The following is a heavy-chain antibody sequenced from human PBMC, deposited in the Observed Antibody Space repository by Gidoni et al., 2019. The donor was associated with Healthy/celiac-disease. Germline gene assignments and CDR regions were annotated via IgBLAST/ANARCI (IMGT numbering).Heavy chain of an antibody. V-gene: IGHV3-23*01. CDR3: AKAAPGYCSGGSCYFYYYYYGMDV. J-gene: IGHJ6*02. Sequence: EVQLLESGGGLVQPGGSLRLSCAASGFTFSSSALIWVRQAPGKGLAWVSAISGSGGSTYYADSVKGRFTISRDNSKNTLYLQMNSLRAEDTAVYYCAKAAPGYCSGGSCYFYYYYYGMDVWGQGTTVTVSS. D-gene: IGHD2-15*01. CDR1: GFTFSSSA. CDR2: ISGSGGST.